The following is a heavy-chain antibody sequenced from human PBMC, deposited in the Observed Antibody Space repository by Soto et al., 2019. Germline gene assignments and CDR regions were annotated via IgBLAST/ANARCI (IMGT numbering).Heavy chain of an antibody. CDR2: INHSGST. V-gene: IGHV4-34*01. J-gene: IGHJ4*02. CDR1: GGSFSGYY. CDR3: ARDKITGLFDY. D-gene: IGHD2-8*02. Sequence: QVQLQQWGAGLLKPSETLSLTCAVYGGSFSGYYWTWIRQPPGTGLEWIGEINHSGSTNYNPTLNXRXTXALXASKNQFSLKLTSVTAADTAVYYCARDKITGLFDYWGQGTLVTVSS.